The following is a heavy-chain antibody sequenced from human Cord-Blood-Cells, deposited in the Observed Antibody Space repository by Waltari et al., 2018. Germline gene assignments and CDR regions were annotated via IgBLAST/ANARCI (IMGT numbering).Heavy chain of an antibody. CDR3: ARQYCSGGSCDQFDY. V-gene: IGHV1-8*03. CDR1: GYTFTSYD. J-gene: IGHJ4*02. Sequence: QVQLVQSGAEVKKPGASVKVSCKASGYTFTSYDINWVRQATGQGLEWMGWMNPNSGNTSYAQKFHGRVTITRNTSISTAYMELSSLRSEDTAVYYCARQYCSGGSCDQFDYWGQGTLVTVSS. D-gene: IGHD2-15*01. CDR2: MNPNSGNT.